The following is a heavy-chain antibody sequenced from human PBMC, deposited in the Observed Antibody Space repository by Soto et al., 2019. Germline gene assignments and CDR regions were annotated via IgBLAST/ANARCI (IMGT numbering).Heavy chain of an antibody. J-gene: IGHJ4*02. CDR2: ISYDGSNK. D-gene: IGHD2-21*02. V-gene: IGHV3-30*18. CDR1: GFTFSSYG. Sequence: QVQLVESGGGVVQPGRSLRLSCAASGFTFSSYGMHWVRQAPGKGLEWVAVISYDGSNKYYADSVKGRFTISRDNSKNTLYLQMNSLRAEDTAVYYCAKSTIGVVVTAMNDFDYWGQGTLVTVSS. CDR3: AKSTIGVVVTAMNDFDY.